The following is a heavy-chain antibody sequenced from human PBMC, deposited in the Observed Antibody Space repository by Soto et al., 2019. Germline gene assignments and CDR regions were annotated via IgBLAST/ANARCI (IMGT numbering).Heavy chain of an antibody. J-gene: IGHJ4*02. D-gene: IGHD5-18*01. CDR1: GFTFSSYS. Sequence: GGSLRLSCAASGFTFSSYSMNWVRQAPGKGLEWVSYISSSSSTIYYADSVKGRFTISRDNAKNSLYLQMNSLRAEDTAVYYCARDSGYSYGPFYYWGQGTLVTVSS. CDR2: ISSSSSTI. CDR3: ARDSGYSYGPFYY. V-gene: IGHV3-48*01.